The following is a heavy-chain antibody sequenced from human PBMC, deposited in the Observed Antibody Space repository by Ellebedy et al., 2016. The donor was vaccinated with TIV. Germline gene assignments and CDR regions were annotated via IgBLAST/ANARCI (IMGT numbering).Heavy chain of an antibody. CDR2: IYYSGST. V-gene: IGHV4-39*07. CDR3: ARDNGSGSSFKVYFDY. Sequence: SETLSLTCTVSGGSISSSSYSWGWIRQPPGTGLEWIGSIYYSGSTYDNPSLKSRVTTSVDTSKSQFSLKLNSVTAADTAVYYCARDNGSGSSFKVYFDYWGQGTLVTVSS. J-gene: IGHJ4*02. CDR1: GGSISSSSYS. D-gene: IGHD3-10*01.